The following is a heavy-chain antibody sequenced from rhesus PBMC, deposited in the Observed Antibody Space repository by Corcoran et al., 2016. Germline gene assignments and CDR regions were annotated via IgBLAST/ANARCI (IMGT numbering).Heavy chain of an antibody. D-gene: IGHD4-23*01. CDR2: IRSVGST. CDR1: GGLVSGYW. CDR3: ARQGEYSNYGLDS. Sequence: QVQLQQWGEGLVKPSETLSLTCAVYGGLVSGYWWGWMRQPPGKGLGGIGRIRSVGSTNYNPSLKSRVTISIDTSKNQFSLKLSSVTAVDTAVYYCARQGEYSNYGLDSWGQGVVVTVSS. V-gene: IGHV4-160*01. J-gene: IGHJ6*01.